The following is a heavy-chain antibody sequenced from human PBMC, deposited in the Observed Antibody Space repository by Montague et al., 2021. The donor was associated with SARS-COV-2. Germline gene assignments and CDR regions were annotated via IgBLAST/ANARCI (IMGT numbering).Heavy chain of an antibody. Sequence: SETLSLTCAVYGGSFSGYYWSWIRQPPGKGLEWIGEINHSGSTNYNPSLKSRVTISVDTSKNQFSLKLSSVTAAGTAVYYCARDRTYCSGGSCLYYYYYGMDVWGQGTTVTVSS. J-gene: IGHJ6*02. V-gene: IGHV4-34*01. CDR3: ARDRTYCSGGSCLYYYYYGMDV. CDR2: INHSGST. D-gene: IGHD2-15*01. CDR1: GGSFSGYY.